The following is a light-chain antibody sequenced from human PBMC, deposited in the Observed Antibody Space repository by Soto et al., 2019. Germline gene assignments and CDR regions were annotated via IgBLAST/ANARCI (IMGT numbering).Light chain of an antibody. CDR2: LNSDGSH. CDR1: SGHSSYA. V-gene: IGLV4-69*01. Sequence: QSVLTQSPSASASLGASVKLTCTLSSGHSSYAIAWHQQQPEKGPRYLMKLNSDGSHSKGDGIPDRFSGSSSGAERYLTISSLQSEDEADYYWQTWGTGYMVFSGRTQLAV. J-gene: IGLJ2*01. CDR3: QTWGTGYMV.